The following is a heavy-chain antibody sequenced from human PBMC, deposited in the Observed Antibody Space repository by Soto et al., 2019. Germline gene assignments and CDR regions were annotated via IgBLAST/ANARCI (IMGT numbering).Heavy chain of an antibody. D-gene: IGHD3-10*01. CDR1: GFTFSSYE. Sequence: EVQLVESGGGLVQPGGSLRLSCAASGFTFSSYEMNWVRQAPGKGLEWVSYISSSGSTIYYADSVKGRFTISRDNAKNSLYRQMNSLRAGDTAVYYWARGHYGIGGGYFDYWGQETLVTVSS. CDR3: ARGHYGIGGGYFDY. CDR2: ISSSGSTI. V-gene: IGHV3-48*03. J-gene: IGHJ4*02.